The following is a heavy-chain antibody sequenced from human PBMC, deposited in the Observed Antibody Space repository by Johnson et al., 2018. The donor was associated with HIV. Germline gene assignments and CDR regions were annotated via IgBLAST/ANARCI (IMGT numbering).Heavy chain of an antibody. D-gene: IGHD3-22*01. J-gene: IGHJ3*02. V-gene: IGHV3-13*05. CDR1: EFPFSSYD. CDR3: ARENSSGYHDAFHI. CDR2: IGPVVEQ. Sequence: VQLVESGGGLVQPGGSLRLSLEASEFPFSSYDSHWVRQAPGKGLDWVSVIGPVVEQYYPGPVRGRFTISRENAKNSLYLQMNSLRAGDTAVYYCARENSSGYHDAFHIWGQGTMVTVSS.